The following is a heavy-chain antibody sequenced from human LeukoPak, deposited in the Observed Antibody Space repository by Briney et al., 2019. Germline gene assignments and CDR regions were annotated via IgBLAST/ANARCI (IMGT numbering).Heavy chain of an antibody. CDR1: GFTFTIYW. J-gene: IGHJ4*02. D-gene: IGHD2-21*01. Sequence: GGSLRLSCAASGFTFTIYWMTWVRQAPGKGLEYVVNIKEDGSEKYYVDSVKGRFTISRDNTKNSLYLQMSSLRGDDTAVYYCVRDCGFHTFDYWGQGTLVTVSS. V-gene: IGHV3-7*05. CDR3: VRDCGFHTFDY. CDR2: IKEDGSEK.